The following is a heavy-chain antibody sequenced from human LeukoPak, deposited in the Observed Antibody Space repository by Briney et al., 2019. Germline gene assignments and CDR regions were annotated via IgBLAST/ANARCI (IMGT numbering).Heavy chain of an antibody. CDR1: GASTSDYY. V-gene: IGHV4-59*01. J-gene: IGHJ4*02. Sequence: SETLSLTCTIFGASTSDYYWSWVRQPPGKGLEWIGYIHHTGSFDYNPSFNSRATISLDTSKNQFSLKLTSVTAADTAVYYCTRGHWALECWGQGPLVTVSS. D-gene: IGHD3-16*01. CDR2: IHHTGSF. CDR3: TRGHWALEC.